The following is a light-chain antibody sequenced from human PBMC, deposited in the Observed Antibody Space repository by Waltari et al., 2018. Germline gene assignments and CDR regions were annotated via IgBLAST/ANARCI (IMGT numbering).Light chain of an antibody. CDR1: SSDVGTYDY. CDR3: SSYTTSSTVYV. Sequence: QSALTQPASVSGSPGQSITISCTGTSSDVGTYDYVSWYQQHPGKAPKLMIYEFTKRPSRIANRISGSKSGNTASLTISGLQAEDEADYYCSSYTTSSTVYVFGTGTKVTVL. J-gene: IGLJ1*01. V-gene: IGLV2-14*03. CDR2: EFT.